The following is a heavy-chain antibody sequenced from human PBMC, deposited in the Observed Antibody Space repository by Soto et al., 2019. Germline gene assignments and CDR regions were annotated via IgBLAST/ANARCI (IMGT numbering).Heavy chain of an antibody. D-gene: IGHD4-17*01. CDR1: GFTVSSNY. V-gene: IGHV3-66*04. Sequence: GGSLRLSCAASGFTVSSNYMSWVRQAPGKGLEWVSVIYSGGSTYYADSVKGRFTISRDNSKNTLYLQMNSLRAEDTAVYYCARLRSEPYYYYYMDVWGKGTTVTVSS. J-gene: IGHJ6*03. CDR2: IYSGGST. CDR3: ARLRSEPYYYYYMDV.